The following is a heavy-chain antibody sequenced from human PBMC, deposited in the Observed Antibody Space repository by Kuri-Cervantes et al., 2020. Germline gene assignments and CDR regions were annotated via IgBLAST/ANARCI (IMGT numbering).Heavy chain of an antibody. V-gene: IGHV4-30-2*01. CDR2: IYHSGST. J-gene: IGHJ5*02. Sequence: SETLSLTCAVSGGSTSSGGYSWSWIRQPPGKGLEWIGYIYHSGSTYYNPSLKSRVTISVDRSKNQFSLKLSSVTAADTAVYYCARSPFPNRRKWELPCRWFDPWGQGTLVTVSS. CDR3: ARSPFPNRRKWELPCRWFDP. CDR1: GGSTSSGGYS. D-gene: IGHD1-26*01.